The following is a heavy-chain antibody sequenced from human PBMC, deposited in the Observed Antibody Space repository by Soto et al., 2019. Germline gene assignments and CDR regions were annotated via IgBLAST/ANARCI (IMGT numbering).Heavy chain of an antibody. D-gene: IGHD5-12*01. CDR1: GGSISSYY. CDR2: IYYSGST. Sequence: LSLTCTVSGGSISSYYWSWIRQPPGKGLEWIGYIYYSGSTNYNPSLKSRVTISVDTSKNQFSLKLSSVTAADTAVYYCASGDGYKTGFFDYWGQGTLVTVSS. CDR3: ASGDGYKTGFFDY. V-gene: IGHV4-59*01. J-gene: IGHJ4*02.